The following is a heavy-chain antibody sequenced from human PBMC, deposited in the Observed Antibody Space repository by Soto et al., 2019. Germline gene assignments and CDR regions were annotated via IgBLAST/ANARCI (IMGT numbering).Heavy chain of an antibody. V-gene: IGHV4-39*01. J-gene: IGHJ5*02. CDR2: IYYSGST. CDR1: GGSISSSSYY. CDR3: ARPRGEDSSSGYDGGYWFDP. Sequence: QLQLQESGPGLVKPSETLSLTCTVSGGSISSSSYYWGWIRQPPGKGLEWIGSIYYSGSTYYNPSLKSRVTTSVETSKNQFSLKLSSVTGADTAVYYCARPRGEDSSSGYDGGYWFDPWGQGTLVTVSS. D-gene: IGHD6-13*01.